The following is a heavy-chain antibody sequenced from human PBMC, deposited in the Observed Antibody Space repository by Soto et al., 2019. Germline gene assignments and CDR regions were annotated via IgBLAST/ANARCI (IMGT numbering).Heavy chain of an antibody. J-gene: IGHJ6*02. CDR3: ARGLGTIVVVVAATRDYYYGMDV. CDR1: GGTFSSYA. CDR2: ILPIFGTA. D-gene: IGHD2-15*01. Sequence: QVQLVQSGAEVKKPGSSVKVSCKASGGTFSSYAISWVRQAPGQGLEWMGGILPIFGTANYAQKFQGRVTITADKSTSTAYMELSSLRSEDTAVYYCARGLGTIVVVVAATRDYYYGMDVWGQGTTVTVSS. V-gene: IGHV1-69*06.